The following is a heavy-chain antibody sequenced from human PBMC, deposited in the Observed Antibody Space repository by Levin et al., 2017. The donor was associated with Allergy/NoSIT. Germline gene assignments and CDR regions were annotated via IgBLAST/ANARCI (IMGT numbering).Heavy chain of an antibody. Sequence: GGSLRLSCAASGFTFSSYGMHWVRQAPGKGLEWVAVISYDGSNKYYADSVKGRFTISRDNSKNTLYLQMNSLRAEDTAVYYCAKDSGSGRQLYYYYGMDGWGQGTTVTVSS. D-gene: IGHD2-15*01. CDR3: AKDSGSGRQLYYYYGMDG. CDR1: GFTFSSYG. V-gene: IGHV3-30*18. CDR2: ISYDGSNK. J-gene: IGHJ6*02.